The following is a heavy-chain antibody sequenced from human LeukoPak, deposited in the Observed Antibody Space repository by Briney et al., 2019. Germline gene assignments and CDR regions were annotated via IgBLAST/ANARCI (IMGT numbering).Heavy chain of an antibody. CDR2: IKGDESST. Sequence: GRSLRLSCAASGFTFSSYWIHWVRQAPGKGLVWVSRIKGDESSTNYADSVKGRFTISRDNAENSLYLQMNSLRAEDTALYYCAKDSHPGSGSYYKGNFDYWGQGTLVTVSS. J-gene: IGHJ4*02. V-gene: IGHV3-74*01. CDR3: AKDSHPGSGSYYKGNFDY. CDR1: GFTFSSYW. D-gene: IGHD3-10*01.